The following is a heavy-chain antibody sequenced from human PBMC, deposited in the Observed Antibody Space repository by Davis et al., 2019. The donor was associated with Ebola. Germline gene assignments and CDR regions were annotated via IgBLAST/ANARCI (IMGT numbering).Heavy chain of an antibody. CDR2: INPSGDSA. Sequence: AASVKVSCKVSGYTLTDLSMHWVRQAPGQGLEWMGIINPSGDSANYAQKFQGRVTMTRDTSTSTVYMELSSLTSDDTAVYYCAKAAADQHFDYWGQGTLVTVSS. V-gene: IGHV1-46*01. CDR3: AKAAADQHFDY. CDR1: GYTLTDLS. D-gene: IGHD6-13*01. J-gene: IGHJ4*02.